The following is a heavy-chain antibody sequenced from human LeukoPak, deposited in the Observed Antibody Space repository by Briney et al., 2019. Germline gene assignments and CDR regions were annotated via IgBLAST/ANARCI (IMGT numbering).Heavy chain of an antibody. V-gene: IGHV3-21*01. CDR3: ARASAVPAANNFDY. D-gene: IGHD2-2*01. Sequence: GGSLRLSCAASGFTFSSYSMNWVRQAPGKGLEWVSSISSSSSYIYYADSVKGRFTISRDNAKNSLYLQINSLRAEDTAVYYCARASAVPAANNFDYWGQGTLVTVSS. J-gene: IGHJ4*02. CDR2: ISSSSSYI. CDR1: GFTFSSYS.